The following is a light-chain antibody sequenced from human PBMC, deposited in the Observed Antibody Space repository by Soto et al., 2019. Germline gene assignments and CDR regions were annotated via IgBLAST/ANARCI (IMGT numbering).Light chain of an antibody. CDR2: AAS. CDR3: QEYSGYSRA. CDR1: QSISRS. J-gene: IGKJ1*01. V-gene: IGKV1-39*01. Sequence: DFQLTPSPSSLYASVGDRVTITCRATQSISRSLNWYQQKPGKAPELLIYAASSLQSGVPSRFSGSGSGTDFTLTISGLQAVDFATYYCQEYSGYSRAFGQGTKVDI.